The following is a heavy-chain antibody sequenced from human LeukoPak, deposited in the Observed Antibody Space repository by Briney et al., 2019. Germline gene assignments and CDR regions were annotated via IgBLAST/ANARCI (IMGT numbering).Heavy chain of an antibody. J-gene: IGHJ4*02. Sequence: KPSETLSLTCAVYGGSFSGYYWSWIRQPPGKGLEWIGEINHSGSTNYNPSLKSRVTISVDTSKNQFSLKLSSVTAADTAVYYCARGQNLFDYWGQGTLVTVSS. CDR3: ARGQNLFDY. CDR2: INHSGST. V-gene: IGHV4-34*01. CDR1: GGSFSGYY.